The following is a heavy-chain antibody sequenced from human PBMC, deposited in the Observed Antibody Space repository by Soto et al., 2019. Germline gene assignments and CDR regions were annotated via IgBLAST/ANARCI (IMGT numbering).Heavy chain of an antibody. CDR1: QFSFSSYW. CDR3: VREPWGFSGTWYDY. V-gene: IGHV3-74*01. CDR2: INHDGSKT. D-gene: IGHD6-13*01. J-gene: IGHJ4*02. Sequence: PGVSLRLSCSASQFSFSSYWIHWVRHVPGKGPAWVSRINHDGSKTEYADSVKGRFTISRDNTNNTLYLQMNSLRVEDTVMYYCVREPWGFSGTWYDYWGQGTLVTVSS.